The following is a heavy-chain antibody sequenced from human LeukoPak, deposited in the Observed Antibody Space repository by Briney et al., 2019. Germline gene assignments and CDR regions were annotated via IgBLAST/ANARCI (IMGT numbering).Heavy chain of an antibody. J-gene: IGHJ4*02. CDR2: IRNDGSNK. D-gene: IGHD6-13*01. V-gene: IGHV3-30*02. Sequence: PGGSLRLSCAASGFTFSSYAMHWVRQAPGKGLEWVTFIRNDGSNKYYADSVKGRFTISRDNSKNTLYLQMNSLRAEDTAVYYCAKGYSSSWPYYFDYWGQGTLVTVSS. CDR3: AKGYSSSWPYYFDY. CDR1: GFTFSSYA.